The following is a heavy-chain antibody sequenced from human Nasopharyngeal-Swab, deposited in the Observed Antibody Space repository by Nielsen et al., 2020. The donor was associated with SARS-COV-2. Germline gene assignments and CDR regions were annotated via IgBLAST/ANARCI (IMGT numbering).Heavy chain of an antibody. J-gene: IGHJ4*02. CDR2: ISSSSSYI. CDR1: GFTFSSYS. V-gene: IGHV3-21*01. Sequence: GESLKISCAASGFTFSSYSMNWVRQAPGKGLEWVSSISSSSSYIYYADSVKGRFTISRDNAKNSLYLQMNSLRAEDTAVYYCARGYCSSTSCFEFDYWGQGTLVTVSS. CDR3: ARGYCSSTSCFEFDY. D-gene: IGHD2-2*01.